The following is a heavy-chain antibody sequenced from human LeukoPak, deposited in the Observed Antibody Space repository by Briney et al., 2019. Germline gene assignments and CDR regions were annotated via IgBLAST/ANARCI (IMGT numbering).Heavy chain of an antibody. J-gene: IGHJ4*02. CDR3: ARVGYSGCCGPDY. CDR2: ISGYNGNT. D-gene: IGHD6-19*01. Sequence: ASVKVSCKASGYTFTTYGISWMRQAPGQGLEWMGWISGYNGNTNYAQKLQGRVTMTTDTSTSTAYMELRTLRSDDTAVYYCARVGYSGCCGPDYWGQGTLVTVSS. V-gene: IGHV1-18*01. CDR1: GYTFTTYG.